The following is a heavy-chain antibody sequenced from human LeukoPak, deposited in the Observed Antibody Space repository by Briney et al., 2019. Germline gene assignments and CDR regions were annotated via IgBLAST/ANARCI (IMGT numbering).Heavy chain of an antibody. CDR3: ARCGYSYGTGYYFDY. CDR2: IYYTGST. V-gene: IGHV4-59*13. D-gene: IGHD5-18*01. CDR1: GGSISNYY. J-gene: IGHJ4*02. Sequence: SETLSLTCTVSGGSISNYYWSWIRQPPGKGLEWVGFIYYTGSTNYNPPLKSRVTISLDTSKNQFSLKLSSVTAADTAVYYCARCGYSYGTGYYFDYWGPGTLVTVSS.